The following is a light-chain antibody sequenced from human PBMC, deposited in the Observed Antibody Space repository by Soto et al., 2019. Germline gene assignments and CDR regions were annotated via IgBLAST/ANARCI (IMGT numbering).Light chain of an antibody. V-gene: IGKV3-11*01. CDR2: DAS. CDR3: QQRFNWPPT. CDR1: QTVSSY. Sequence: EIVLTQSPATMSLSPGERATLSCRASQTVSSYLLWYQQKRGQAPRLLIYDASNRATGIPARFSGSGSGTDFTLTISSLEPEDFAVYYCQQRFNWPPTFGQGTRLEIK. J-gene: IGKJ5*01.